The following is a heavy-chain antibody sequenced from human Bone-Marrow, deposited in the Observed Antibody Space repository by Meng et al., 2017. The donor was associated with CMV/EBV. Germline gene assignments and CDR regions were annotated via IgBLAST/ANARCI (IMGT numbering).Heavy chain of an antibody. CDR1: GYNFADCF. D-gene: IGHD3-3*01. J-gene: IGHJ4*02. Sequence: ASVKVSCKVSGYNFADCFIDWVRQAPGQGLEWMGWINPHTGTTHFAQKFQGRVTMTRDTSISTASMELSRLRSDDTAVYYCARVLITSFGVVKPPLDYWGQGTLVTVSS. CDR2: INPHTGTT. CDR3: ARVLITSFGVVKPPLDY. V-gene: IGHV1-2*02.